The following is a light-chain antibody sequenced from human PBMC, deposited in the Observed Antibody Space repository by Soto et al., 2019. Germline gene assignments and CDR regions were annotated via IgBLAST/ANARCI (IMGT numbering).Light chain of an antibody. Sequence: DIQMTQSPSSLSASVGDRVTITCRASQGISTYLAWYQQKPGKAPKLLIYAASTLQSGVPSRFSGSGSGTDFTLTISSLQPEDVATYYCQKYNSAPRTFGQGTKVEIK. CDR2: AAS. CDR1: QGISTY. J-gene: IGKJ1*01. CDR3: QKYNSAPRT. V-gene: IGKV1-27*01.